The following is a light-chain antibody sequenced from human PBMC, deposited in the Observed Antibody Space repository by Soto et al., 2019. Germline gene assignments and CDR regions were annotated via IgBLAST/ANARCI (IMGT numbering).Light chain of an antibody. V-gene: IGKV1-39*01. CDR1: QSITSY. CDR3: QQGYSASWT. Sequence: DIQMTQSPSSLSVSVGDRVSITCRASQSITSYLHWYQQKPGKAPKLLIYAASTLQSGVPSRFSGSGSETDFTLTINNLQPEDFATYYCQQGYSASWTFGQGTKVDIK. CDR2: AAS. J-gene: IGKJ1*01.